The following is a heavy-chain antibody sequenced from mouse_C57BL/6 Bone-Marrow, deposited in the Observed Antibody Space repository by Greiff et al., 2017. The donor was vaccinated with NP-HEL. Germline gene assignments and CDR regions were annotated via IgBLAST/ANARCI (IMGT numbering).Heavy chain of an antibody. Sequence: DVKLVESGGGLVKPGGSLKLSCAASGFTFSSYTMSWVRQTPEKRLEWVATISGGGGNTYYPDSVKGRFTISRDNAKNTLYLQMSSLRSEDTALYYCARQSTTVGDYWGQGTTLTVSS. D-gene: IGHD1-1*01. CDR3: ARQSTTVGDY. V-gene: IGHV5-9*01. CDR1: GFTFSSYT. J-gene: IGHJ2*01. CDR2: ISGGGGNT.